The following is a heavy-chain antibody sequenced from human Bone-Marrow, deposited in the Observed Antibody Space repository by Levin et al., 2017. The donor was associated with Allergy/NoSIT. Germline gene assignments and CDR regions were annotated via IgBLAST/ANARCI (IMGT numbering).Heavy chain of an antibody. D-gene: IGHD6-19*01. CDR3: ATRAVAAGY. CDR2: IYSGGST. V-gene: IGHV3-66*04. Sequence: PGGSLRLSCAPSGFTVSNNYMSWVRQAPGKGLEWVVLIYSGGSTLYADSVKGRFTISRDNSKNTLYLQMNSLRVEDTAVYYCATRAVAAGYWGQGSLVTVSS. J-gene: IGHJ4*02. CDR1: GFTVSNNY.